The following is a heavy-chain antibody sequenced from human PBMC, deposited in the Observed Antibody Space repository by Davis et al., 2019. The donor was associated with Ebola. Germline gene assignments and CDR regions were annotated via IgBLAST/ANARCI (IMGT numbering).Heavy chain of an antibody. Sequence: ASVKVSCKTSGYTFIDYFIHWVRQAPGQGLEWMGWINPKSGGTNYAQKLQGRVTMTTDTSTSTAYMELRSLRSDDTAVYYCARGLRYDSSDYWGQGTLVTVPS. CDR3: ARGLRYDSSDY. V-gene: IGHV1-2*02. CDR1: GYTFIDYF. CDR2: INPKSGGT. J-gene: IGHJ4*02. D-gene: IGHD3-22*01.